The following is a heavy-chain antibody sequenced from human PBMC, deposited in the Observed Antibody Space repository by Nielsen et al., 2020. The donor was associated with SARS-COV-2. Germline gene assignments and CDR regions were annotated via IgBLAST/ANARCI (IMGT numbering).Heavy chain of an antibody. V-gene: IGHV3-74*01. CDR2: INSDGSST. Sequence: WIRQPPGKGLVWVSRINSDGSSTSYADSVKGRFTISRDNSKNTLYLQMNSLRAEDTAVYYCARDAARRYYYGMDVWGQGTTVTVSS. D-gene: IGHD6-6*01. J-gene: IGHJ6*02. CDR3: ARDAARRYYYGMDV.